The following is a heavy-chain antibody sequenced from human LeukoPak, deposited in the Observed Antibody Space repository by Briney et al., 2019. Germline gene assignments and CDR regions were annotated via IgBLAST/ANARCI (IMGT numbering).Heavy chain of an antibody. CDR3: ARAAWGSGSQRDAFDI. J-gene: IGHJ3*02. Sequence: PGGSLRLSCAASGFTFNNYAMSWVRQAPGKGLEWVSMIGGSGSTTYYANSVEGRFTISRDNSKNTLYLQMNSLRAEDTAVYYCARAAWGSGSQRDAFDIWGQGTMVTVSS. V-gene: IGHV3-23*01. CDR2: IGGSGSTT. CDR1: GFTFNNYA. D-gene: IGHD3-10*01.